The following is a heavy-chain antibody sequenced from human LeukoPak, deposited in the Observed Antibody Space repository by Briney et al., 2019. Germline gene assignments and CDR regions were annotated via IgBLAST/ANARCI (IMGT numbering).Heavy chain of an antibody. V-gene: IGHV3-7*01. CDR2: INQDESQK. Sequence: QSGGSLRLSCAASGFTFSSYWMSWVRQAPGKGLEWVANINQDESQKYFVDSVKGRFTISRDNAKNTVYLQMNSLRAEDTAVYYCARQPFDFWGQGTLVTVSS. CDR3: ARQPFDF. CDR1: GFTFSSYW. J-gene: IGHJ4*02.